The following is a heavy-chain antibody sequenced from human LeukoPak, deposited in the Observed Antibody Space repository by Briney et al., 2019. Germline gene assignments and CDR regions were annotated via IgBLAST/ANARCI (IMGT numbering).Heavy chain of an antibody. CDR2: TYYRSKWYS. CDR3: ARGGQGDGYSADEAFDM. D-gene: IGHD5-24*01. CDR1: GDSVSSNSTA. J-gene: IGHJ3*02. V-gene: IGHV6-1*01. Sequence: SQTLSLTCAISGDSVSSNSTACNWIRQSPSRGLEWLGRTYYRSKWYSNYAVSVKSRITINPDTSKNQFSLQLNSVTPEDTAVYYCARGGQGDGYSADEAFDMWGQGTMVTVSS.